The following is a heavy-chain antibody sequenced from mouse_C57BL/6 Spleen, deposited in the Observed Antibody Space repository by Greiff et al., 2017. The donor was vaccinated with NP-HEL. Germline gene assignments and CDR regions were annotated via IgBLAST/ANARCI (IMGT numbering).Heavy chain of an antibody. Sequence: EVQLLESGPGLVQPGASLKLSCTASGFTFTDYYMNWVRQSHGKSLEWVGYISHDDGCTSYTQTFKGKATLTVDKSSSTAYMELRSLTSEDSAVYDRARRGGYDVGNAMDYWGQGTSVTVSS. V-gene: IGHV1-26*01. CDR2: ISHDDGCT. J-gene: IGHJ4*01. CDR1: GFTFTDYY. D-gene: IGHD2-2*01. CDR3: ARRGGYDVGNAMDY.